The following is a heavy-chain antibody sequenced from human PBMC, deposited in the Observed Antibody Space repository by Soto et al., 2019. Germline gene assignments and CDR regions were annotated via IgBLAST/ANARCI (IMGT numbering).Heavy chain of an antibody. CDR2: ISHSGST. V-gene: IGHV4-30-2*01. Sequence: SETLSLTCAVSGGSISSGGYSWRWIRQPPGKGLEWIGYISHSGSTYYNPSLKSRVTISVDRSKNQFSLKLSPVTAADTAVYYCAREGYSDSYSYYQTLDVWGQGTTVTVSS. CDR3: AREGYSDSYSYYQTLDV. CDR1: GGSISSGGYS. D-gene: IGHD4-17*01. J-gene: IGHJ6*02.